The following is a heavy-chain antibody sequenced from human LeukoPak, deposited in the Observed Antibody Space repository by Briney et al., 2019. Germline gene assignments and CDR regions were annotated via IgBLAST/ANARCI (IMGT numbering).Heavy chain of an antibody. CDR3: ARIKYYDFWSGYYNGFDY. V-gene: IGHV4-34*01. Sequence: SETLSLTCAVYGGSFSGYYWSWIRQPPGKGLEWIGEINHSGSTNYNPSLKSRVTISVDTSKNQFSLKLSSVTAADTAVYYCARIKYYDFWSGYYNGFDYWGQGTLVTVSS. CDR2: INHSGST. CDR1: GGSFSGYY. J-gene: IGHJ4*02. D-gene: IGHD3-3*01.